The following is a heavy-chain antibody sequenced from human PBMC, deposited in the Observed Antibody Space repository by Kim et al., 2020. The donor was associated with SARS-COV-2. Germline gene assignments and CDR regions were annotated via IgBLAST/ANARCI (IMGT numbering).Heavy chain of an antibody. Sequence: ASVKVSCKASGYTFTSYYLHWVRQAPGQGLEWMGIINPSGGSTNYAQKFQGRVTMTRDTSASTVYMELSSLRSEDTAVYYCARAARGYSGYEYYFDYWGQGTLVTVSS. D-gene: IGHD5-12*01. CDR3: ARAARGYSGYEYYFDY. CDR2: INPSGGST. V-gene: IGHV1-46*01. J-gene: IGHJ4*02. CDR1: GYTFTSYY.